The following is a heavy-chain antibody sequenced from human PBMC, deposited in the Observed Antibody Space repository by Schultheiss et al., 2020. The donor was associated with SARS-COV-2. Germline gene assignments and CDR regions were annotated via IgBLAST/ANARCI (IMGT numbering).Heavy chain of an antibody. CDR3: ARDAFYDFWSGYQTTGFDP. CDR1: GFTFSSYA. D-gene: IGHD3-3*01. Sequence: GGSLRLSCAASGFTFSSYAMSWVRQAPGKGLEWVSAISGSGGSTYYADSVKGRFTISRDNSKNTLYLQMNSLRAEDTAVYYCARDAFYDFWSGYQTTGFDPWGQGTLVTVSS. V-gene: IGHV3-23*01. J-gene: IGHJ5*02. CDR2: ISGSGGST.